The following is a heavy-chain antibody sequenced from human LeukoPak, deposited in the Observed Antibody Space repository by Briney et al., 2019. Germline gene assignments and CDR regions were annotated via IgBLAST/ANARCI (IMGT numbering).Heavy chain of an antibody. V-gene: IGHV1-2*02. Sequence: GASVTVSCKSSGYTFTRYYMHWVRQAPGQGLEWMGWINPNSGGTNYAQKFQGRVTMTRDTSISTAYTELSRLRSDDTAVYYCAREAPPDIVVVVAASFDYWGQGTLVTVSS. CDR2: INPNSGGT. D-gene: IGHD2-15*01. CDR3: AREAPPDIVVVVAASFDY. J-gene: IGHJ4*02. CDR1: GYTFTRYY.